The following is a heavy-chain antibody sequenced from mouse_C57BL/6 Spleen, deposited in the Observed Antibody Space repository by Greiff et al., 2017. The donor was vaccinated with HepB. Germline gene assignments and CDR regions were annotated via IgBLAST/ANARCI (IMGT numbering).Heavy chain of an antibody. V-gene: IGHV1-42*01. CDR1: GYSFTGYY. Sequence: EVQLQQSGPELVKPGASVKISCKASGYSFTGYYMNWVKQSPEKSLEWIGEINPSTGGTTYNQKFKAKATLTVDKSSSTADMQLKILTSEDSAVYYCARDYGSSWFAYWGQGTLDTVSA. D-gene: IGHD1-1*01. CDR2: INPSTGGT. J-gene: IGHJ3*01. CDR3: ARDYGSSWFAY.